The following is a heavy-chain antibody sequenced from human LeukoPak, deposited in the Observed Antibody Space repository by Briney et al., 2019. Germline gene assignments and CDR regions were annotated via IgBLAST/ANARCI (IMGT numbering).Heavy chain of an antibody. J-gene: IGHJ6*02. CDR3: AKALYPSDYYDSSGLPYGMDV. CDR1: GFTFDDYA. D-gene: IGHD3-22*01. CDR2: ISGDGGST. Sequence: GGSLRLSCAASGFTFDDYAMHWVRQAPGKGLEWVSLISGDGGSTYYADSVKGRFTISRDNSKNSLYLQMNSLRTEDTALYYCAKALYPSDYYDSSGLPYGMDVWGQGTRSPSP. V-gene: IGHV3-43*02.